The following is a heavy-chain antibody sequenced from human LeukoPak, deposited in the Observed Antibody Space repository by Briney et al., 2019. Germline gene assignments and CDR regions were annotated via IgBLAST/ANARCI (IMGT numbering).Heavy chain of an antibody. Sequence: GASVKVSCKASGYTFTSYGISWVRQAPGQGLEWMGWISAYNGNTNYAQKLQGRVTITRNTSISTAYMELSSLRSEDTAVYYCAREAYSYASQGAFDIWGLGTMVTVSS. D-gene: IGHD5-18*01. CDR3: AREAYSYASQGAFDI. V-gene: IGHV1-18*01. J-gene: IGHJ3*02. CDR2: ISAYNGNT. CDR1: GYTFTSYG.